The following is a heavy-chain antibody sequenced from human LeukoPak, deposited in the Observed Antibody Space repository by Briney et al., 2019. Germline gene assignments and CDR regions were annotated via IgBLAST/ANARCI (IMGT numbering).Heavy chain of an antibody. D-gene: IGHD3-22*01. CDR3: AKDYYYDSSGYTYFDY. Sequence: GGSLRLSCVASGFTSNDYAMHWVRHAPGKGLEWVSGISWNSGTIGYADSVKGRFAISRDNAKNSLYLQMNSLRAEDMAFYYCAKDYYYDSSGYTYFDYWGQGALVTVSS. CDR2: ISWNSGTI. CDR1: GFTSNDYA. V-gene: IGHV3-9*02. J-gene: IGHJ4*02.